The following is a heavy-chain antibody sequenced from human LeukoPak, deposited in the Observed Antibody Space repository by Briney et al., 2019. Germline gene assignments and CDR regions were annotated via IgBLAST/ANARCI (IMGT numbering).Heavy chain of an antibody. V-gene: IGHV1-69*05. CDR3: AARGGYYDSSGYYYDI. CDR2: IIPIFGTA. Sequence: ASVKVSCKASGGTFSSYAISWVRQAPGQGLEWMGRIIPIFGTANYAQKFQGRVTITTDESTSTAYMELSSLRSEDTAVYYCAARGGYYDSSGYYYDIWGQGTMVTVSS. D-gene: IGHD3-22*01. J-gene: IGHJ3*02. CDR1: GGTFSSYA.